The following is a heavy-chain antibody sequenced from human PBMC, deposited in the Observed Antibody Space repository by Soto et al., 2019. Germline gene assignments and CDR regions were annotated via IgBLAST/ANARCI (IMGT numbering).Heavy chain of an antibody. Sequence: GGSLRLSCSASGFTFSSYAMHWVRQAPGKGLEYVSAISSNGGSTYYADSVKGRFTISGDNSKNTLYLQMSSLRAEDTAVYYCVKGWAGVVNIYYFDYWGRGPLVTVLL. D-gene: IGHD3-3*01. V-gene: IGHV3-64D*08. CDR1: GFTFSSYA. CDR2: ISSNGGST. CDR3: VKGWAGVVNIYYFDY. J-gene: IGHJ4*02.